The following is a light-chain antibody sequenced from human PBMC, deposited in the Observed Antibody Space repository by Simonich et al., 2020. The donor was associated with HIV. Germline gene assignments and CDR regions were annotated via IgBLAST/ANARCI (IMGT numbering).Light chain of an antibody. V-gene: IGKV3-15*01. CDR1: QSVSSN. CDR2: GAS. Sequence: EVVMTQSPATLSVSPGERATLSCKASQSVSSNLAWYQQKPGQAPRLLIYGASTRATGIPARFGGSGSGTEFTLTISSLQSEDFAVYYCQQYGSSPTFGQGTKVEIK. CDR3: QQYGSSPT. J-gene: IGKJ1*01.